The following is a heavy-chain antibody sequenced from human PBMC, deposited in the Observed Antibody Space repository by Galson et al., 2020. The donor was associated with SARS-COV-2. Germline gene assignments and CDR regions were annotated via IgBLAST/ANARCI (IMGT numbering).Heavy chain of an antibody. J-gene: IGHJ6*02. CDR3: ARGGSYGYPKLWYYYYGMDV. Sequence: GGSLRLSCAASGFTFSNYDMHWVRQATGKGLEWVSAIGTAGDTYYPGSVKGRFTISRENAKNSLYLQMNSLRAGDTAVYYCARGGSYGYPKLWYYYYGMDVWGQGTTVTVSS. CDR2: IGTAGDT. V-gene: IGHV3-13*01. D-gene: IGHD5-18*01. CDR1: GFTFSNYD.